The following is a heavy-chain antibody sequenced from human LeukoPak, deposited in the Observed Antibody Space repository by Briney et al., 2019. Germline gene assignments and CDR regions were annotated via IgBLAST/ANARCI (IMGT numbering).Heavy chain of an antibody. V-gene: IGHV3-23*01. CDR1: GFTFGSYA. Sequence: GGSLRLSCAASGFTFGSYAMSWVRQAPGKGLEWVSAISNSGGNTFYADSGKGRFTISRDNSKNTLYLQMNSLRAEDTAVYYCARQLGYCSDGSCYFTYWGQGTLVTVSS. CDR3: ARQLGYCSDGSCYFTY. J-gene: IGHJ4*02. CDR2: ISNSGGNT. D-gene: IGHD2-15*01.